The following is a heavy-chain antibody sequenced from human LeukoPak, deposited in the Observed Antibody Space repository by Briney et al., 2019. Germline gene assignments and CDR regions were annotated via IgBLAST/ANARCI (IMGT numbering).Heavy chain of an antibody. CDR1: GFTFNSYE. Sequence: GGSLRLSCAASGFTFNSYEMNWVRQAPGKGLEWVSSVSSSSSYIYYADSVKGRFTISRDNAKNSLYLQMSSLRAEDTAVYYCARDHDPYCSGGSCSAFDYWGQGTLVTVSS. J-gene: IGHJ4*02. CDR3: ARDHDPYCSGGSCSAFDY. D-gene: IGHD2-15*01. CDR2: VSSSSSYI. V-gene: IGHV3-21*01.